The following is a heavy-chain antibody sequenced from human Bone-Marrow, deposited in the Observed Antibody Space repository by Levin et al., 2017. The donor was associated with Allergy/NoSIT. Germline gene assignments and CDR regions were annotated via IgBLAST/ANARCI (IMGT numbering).Heavy chain of an antibody. CDR2: IDWDDDK. CDR3: ARTPAGRPYNFAY. J-gene: IGHJ4*02. CDR1: GFSLTTSGMC. D-gene: IGHD4-11*01. V-gene: IGHV2-70*11. Sequence: SGPTLVKPTQTLTLTCTFSGFSLTTSGMCVSWIRQPPGKALEWLARIDWDDDKYYSTSLKPRPTISKDISKKQGVLTVINMDPVDTAPSYCARTPAGRPYNFAYWGQGPLVPVSS.